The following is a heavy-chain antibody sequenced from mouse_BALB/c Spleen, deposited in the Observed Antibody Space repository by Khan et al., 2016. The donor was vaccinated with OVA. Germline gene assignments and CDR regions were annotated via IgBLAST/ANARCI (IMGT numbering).Heavy chain of an antibody. CDR1: GFTFSGFG. CDR3: ARTGYYYFDY. J-gene: IGHJ2*01. CDR2: ISDGSNTI. D-gene: IGHD2-3*01. V-gene: IGHV5-17*02. Sequence: EVELVESGGGLVQTGGSRKLSCAASGFTFSGFGMHWVRQTPEKGLEWVAYISDGSNTIYYADTVKGRFTISRDNHKNTLFLQITSLRSKDTAMYYCARTGYYYFDYWGQGTTLTVSS.